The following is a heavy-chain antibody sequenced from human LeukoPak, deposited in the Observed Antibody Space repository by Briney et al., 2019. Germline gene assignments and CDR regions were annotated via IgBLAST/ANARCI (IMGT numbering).Heavy chain of an antibody. CDR2: IYTSGST. D-gene: IGHD4-17*01. V-gene: IGHV4-61*02. Sequence: NPSETLSLTCTVSGGSISSGSYYWSWIRQPAGKGLEWIGRIYTSGSTNYNPSLKSRVTISVDTSKNQFSLKLSSVTAADTAVYYCARNYGDYDVGYWGQGTLVTVSS. CDR3: ARNYGDYDVGY. CDR1: GGSISSGSYY. J-gene: IGHJ4*02.